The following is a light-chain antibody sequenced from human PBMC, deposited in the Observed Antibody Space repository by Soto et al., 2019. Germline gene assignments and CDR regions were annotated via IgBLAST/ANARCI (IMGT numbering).Light chain of an antibody. V-gene: IGKV1-9*01. J-gene: IGKJ3*01. Sequence: DIQLTQSPSFLSASVGDRVTITCRASQGIAGYLAWYQQKPRKAPKLLIYAASTLQSGVPSRFSGSGSGTEFTLTISSLQPEDFATYYCQRTYNAPFTFGPGTKVELK. CDR2: AAS. CDR1: QGIAGY. CDR3: QRTYNAPFT.